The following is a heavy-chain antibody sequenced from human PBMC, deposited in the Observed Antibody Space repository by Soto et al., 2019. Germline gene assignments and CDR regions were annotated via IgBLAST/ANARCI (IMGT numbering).Heavy chain of an antibody. CDR2: ISYDGSNK. CDR3: ARDLGVLWFGELLSHYGMDV. Sequence: QVQLVESGGGVVQPGRSLRLSCAASGFTFSSYAMHWVRQAPGKGLEWVAVISYDGSNKYYADSVKGRFTISRDNSKNTLYLQMNSLRAEDTAVYYCARDLGVLWFGELLSHYGMDVWGQGTTVTVSS. V-gene: IGHV3-30-3*01. CDR1: GFTFSSYA. J-gene: IGHJ6*02. D-gene: IGHD3-10*01.